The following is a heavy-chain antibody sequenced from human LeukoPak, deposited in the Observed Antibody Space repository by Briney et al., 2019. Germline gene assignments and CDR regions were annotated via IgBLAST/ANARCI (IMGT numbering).Heavy chain of an antibody. CDR3: ARVGGLSSSGYYYDYYGMDV. J-gene: IGHJ6*02. Sequence: ASVKVSCKASGYTFTSYYIHWVRQAPGQGLEWVGLINPSGGVTSYAQKFQGRVTMTRDTSTTTLYMELNSLRSEDTAVYYCARVGGLSSSGYYYDYYGMDVWGQGTTVTVSS. D-gene: IGHD3-22*01. CDR2: INPSGGVT. CDR1: GYTFTSYY. V-gene: IGHV1-46*01.